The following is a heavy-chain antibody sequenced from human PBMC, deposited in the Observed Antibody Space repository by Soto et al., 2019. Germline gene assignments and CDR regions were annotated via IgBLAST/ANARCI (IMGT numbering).Heavy chain of an antibody. J-gene: IGHJ4*02. CDR3: ATAGGFGATTIDY. D-gene: IGHD3-10*01. V-gene: IGHV4-30-4*01. CDR1: GGSISSGDYY. CDR2: IYYSGST. Sequence: QVQLQESGPGLVKPSQTLSLTCTVSGGSISSGDYYWSWIRQPPGKGLEWIGYIYYSGSTYYNPSLKSGVTTPENTSNKPVSLKLSSVTATDTAVYYWATAGGFGATTIDYWGQGTLVTVSS.